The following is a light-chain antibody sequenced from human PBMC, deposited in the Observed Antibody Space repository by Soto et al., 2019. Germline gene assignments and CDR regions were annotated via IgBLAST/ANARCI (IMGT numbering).Light chain of an antibody. V-gene: IGLV1-44*01. CDR3: AAWDDSLNGFYV. Sequence: QSVLTQPPSASGTPGQRVTISCSGSSSKIGSNTVNWYQQLPGTAPKLLIYSNNQRPSGVPDRFSGSKSGTSASLAISGLQSDYEADYYCAAWDDSLNGFYVFGTGNKVT. CDR2: SNN. CDR1: SSKIGSNT. J-gene: IGLJ1*01.